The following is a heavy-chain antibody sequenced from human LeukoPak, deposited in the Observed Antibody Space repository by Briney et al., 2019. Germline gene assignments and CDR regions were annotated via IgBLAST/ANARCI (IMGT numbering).Heavy chain of an antibody. J-gene: IGHJ4*02. CDR1: GGSISSAGYS. CDR3: ARGQTLFDY. V-gene: IGHV4-30-2*01. Sequence: KTSETLSLTCAVSGGSISSAGYSWSWIRQPPGKGLEWIGFIYHSGSTYYNPSLKSRVTISVDTSKNRFSLKLNSVTAADTAVYYCARGQTLFDYWGQGTLVTVSS. CDR2: IYHSGST.